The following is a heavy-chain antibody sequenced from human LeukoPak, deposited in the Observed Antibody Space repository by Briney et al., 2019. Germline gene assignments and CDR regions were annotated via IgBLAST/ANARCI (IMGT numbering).Heavy chain of an antibody. Sequence: ASVKVSCKASGYTFTGYYMHWVRQAPGQGLEWMGIINPSGGYTNYAQKFQGRVTITADKSTSTAYMELSSLRSEDTAVYYCASGRTDIVVVPATLRNYYFDYWGQGTLVTVSS. CDR3: ASGRTDIVVVPATLRNYYFDY. J-gene: IGHJ4*02. CDR1: GYTFTGYY. V-gene: IGHV1-46*01. CDR2: INPSGGYT. D-gene: IGHD2-2*01.